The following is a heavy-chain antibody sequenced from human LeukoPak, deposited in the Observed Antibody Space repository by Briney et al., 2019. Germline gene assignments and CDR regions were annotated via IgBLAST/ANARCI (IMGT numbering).Heavy chain of an antibody. D-gene: IGHD1-26*01. CDR2: INPSGGST. V-gene: IGHV1-46*01. CDR3: ARGSRRWGSYISDY. CDR1: GYTFTSYY. Sequence: GASVKVSCKASGYTFTSYYMHWVRQAPGQGLEWMGIINPSGGSTSYAQKFQGRVTITRNTSISTAYMELSSLRSEDTAVYYCARGSRRWGSYISDYWGQGTLVTVSS. J-gene: IGHJ4*02.